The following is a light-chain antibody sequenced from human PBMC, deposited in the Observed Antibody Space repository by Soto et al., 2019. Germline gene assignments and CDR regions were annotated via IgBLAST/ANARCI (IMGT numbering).Light chain of an antibody. J-gene: IGKJ2*01. CDR2: DAS. Sequence: DIQMTQSPSSLSASVGDRVTITCQASQDISNYLNWYQQKPGKAPKLLIYDASNLETGVPSRFSGSGSGTDFTFTISSLQPEDSATYYCQQYDNLPPPTFGQGTKLEIK. V-gene: IGKV1-33*01. CDR3: QQYDNLPPPT. CDR1: QDISNY.